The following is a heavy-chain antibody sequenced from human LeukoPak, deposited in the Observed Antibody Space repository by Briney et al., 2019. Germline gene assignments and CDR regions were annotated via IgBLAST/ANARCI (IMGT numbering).Heavy chain of an antibody. D-gene: IGHD2/OR15-2a*01. V-gene: IGHV4-59*08. CDR2: IHYSGST. Sequence: PSETLSLTCTVSGGSINSYYWSWIRQPPGKGLEWIGYIHYSGSTNYNPSLKSRVTISVDTSKNQFSLKLSSVTAADTAVYYCARHRNRLDAFDIWGQGTMVTVSS. J-gene: IGHJ3*02. CDR1: GGSINSYY. CDR3: ARHRNRLDAFDI.